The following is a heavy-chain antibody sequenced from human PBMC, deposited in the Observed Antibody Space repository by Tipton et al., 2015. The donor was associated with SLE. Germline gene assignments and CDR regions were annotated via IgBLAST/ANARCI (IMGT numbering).Heavy chain of an antibody. D-gene: IGHD6-13*01. CDR2: INHSGST. CDR3: ARGLSGYSSSWFYYYYGMDV. Sequence: LRLSCAASGFPFSSFAISWVRQAPGKGLEWIGEINHSGSTNYNPSLKSRVTISLDTSKNQFSLRLSSVTAADTAVYYCARGLSGYSSSWFYYYYGMDVWGQGTTVTVSS. CDR1: GFPFSSFA. V-gene: IGHV4-34*01. J-gene: IGHJ6*02.